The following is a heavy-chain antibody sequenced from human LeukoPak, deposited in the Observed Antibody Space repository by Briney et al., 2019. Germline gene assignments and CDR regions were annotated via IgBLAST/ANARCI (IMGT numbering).Heavy chain of an antibody. CDR1: GDTFTGYY. D-gene: IGHD3-3*01. V-gene: IGHV1-2*02. CDR3: ALEPIALSI. CDR2: INPNSGGS. Sequence: ASVKVSCKASGDTFTGYYMHWVRQAPGQGLEWMGWINPNSGGSDYTQKFQGRVTMTCDTSISTGYMELSRLRSDDAAVYYCALEPIALSIWGQGTMVTVSS. J-gene: IGHJ3*01.